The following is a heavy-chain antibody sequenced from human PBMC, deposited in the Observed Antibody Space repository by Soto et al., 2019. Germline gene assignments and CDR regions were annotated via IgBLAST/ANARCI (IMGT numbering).Heavy chain of an antibody. V-gene: IGHV3-30-3*01. CDR1: GFTFSSYA. J-gene: IGHJ4*02. D-gene: IGHD3-9*01. Sequence: ESGGGVVQPGRSLRLSCAASGFTFSSYAMHWVRQAPGKGLEWVAVISYDGSNKYYADSVKGRFTISRDNSKNTLYLQMNSLRAEDTAVYYCARGGLRYFDWLLSSYYFDYWGQGTLVTVSS. CDR3: ARGGLRYFDWLLSSYYFDY. CDR2: ISYDGSNK.